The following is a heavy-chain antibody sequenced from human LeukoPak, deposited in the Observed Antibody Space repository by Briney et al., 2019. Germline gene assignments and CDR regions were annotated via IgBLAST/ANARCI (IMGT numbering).Heavy chain of an antibody. J-gene: IGHJ4*02. CDR2: IYSGGST. V-gene: IGHV3-53*05. CDR1: GFTVSSNY. D-gene: IGHD3-9*01. CDR3: ARGSDILTGYWEMIDY. Sequence: GGSLRLSCAASGFTVSSNYMSWVRQAPGKGLEWVSVIYSGGSTYYADSVKGRFTISRDNSKNTLYLQMNSLRAEDTAVYYCARGSDILTGYWEMIDYWGQGTLVTVSS.